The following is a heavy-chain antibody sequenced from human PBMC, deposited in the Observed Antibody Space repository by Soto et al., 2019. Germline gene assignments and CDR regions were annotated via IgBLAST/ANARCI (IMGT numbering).Heavy chain of an antibody. V-gene: IGHV4-30-2*01. CDR2: IYHTGST. CDR3: ARDGPRAGSNWYYFDY. J-gene: IGHJ4*02. Sequence: SETLSLTCAVSGGSISSGGYSWSWIRQPPGKGLEWIGYIYHTGSTFYNPSLKSRVTISLDRSKNQFSLKLSSVTAADTAVFYCARDGPRAGSNWYYFDYWGQGTLVTVSS. D-gene: IGHD6-13*01. CDR1: GGSISSGGYS.